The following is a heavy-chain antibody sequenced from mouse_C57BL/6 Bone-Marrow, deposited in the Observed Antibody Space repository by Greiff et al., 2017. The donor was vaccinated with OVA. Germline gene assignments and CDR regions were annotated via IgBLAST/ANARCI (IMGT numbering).Heavy chain of an antibody. CDR1: GFTFSSYA. CDR2: ISDGGSYT. V-gene: IGHV5-4*01. Sequence: EVKLMESGGGLVKPGGSLKLSCAASGFTFSSYAMSWVRQTPEKRLEWVATISDGGSYTYYPDNVKGRFTISRDKAKNNLYLHMSHLKSEDTAMYYCARDVMFHYYGSSYDYFDYWGQGTTLTVSS. J-gene: IGHJ2*01. CDR3: ARDVMFHYYGSSYDYFDY. D-gene: IGHD1-1*01.